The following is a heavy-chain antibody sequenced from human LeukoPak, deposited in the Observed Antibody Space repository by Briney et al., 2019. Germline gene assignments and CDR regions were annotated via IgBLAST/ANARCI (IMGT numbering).Heavy chain of an antibody. D-gene: IGHD4-17*01. J-gene: IGHJ4*02. V-gene: IGHV4-59*01. CDR3: ARVSGYDYGDYRLDY. Sequence: SETLSLTCTVSGGSISSYYWSWIRQPPGRGLEWIGYIYYSGSTNYNPSLKSRVTISVDTSKNQFSLKLSSVTAADTAVYYCARVSGYDYGDYRLDYWGQGTLVTVSS. CDR2: IYYSGST. CDR1: GGSISSYY.